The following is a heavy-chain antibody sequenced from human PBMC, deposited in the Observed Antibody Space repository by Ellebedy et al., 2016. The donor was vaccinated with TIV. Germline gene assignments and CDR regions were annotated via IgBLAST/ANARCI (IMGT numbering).Heavy chain of an antibody. V-gene: IGHV4-30-2*01. CDR3: ASLPYGSGSYPTT. Sequence: SETLSLXCTVSGGSISSSSYYWSWIRQPPGKGLEWIGYIYHSGSTYYNPSLKSRVTISVDRSKNQFSLKLSSVTAADTAVYYCASLPYGSGSYPTTWGQGTLVTVSS. CDR2: IYHSGST. J-gene: IGHJ5*02. D-gene: IGHD3-10*01. CDR1: GGSISSSSYY.